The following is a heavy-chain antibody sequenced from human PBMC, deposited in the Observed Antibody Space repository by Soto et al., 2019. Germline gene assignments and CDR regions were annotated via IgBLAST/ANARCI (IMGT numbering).Heavy chain of an antibody. Sequence: SETLSLTCAVYGGSFSGYYWSWIRQPPGKGLEWIGEINHSGSTNYNPSLKSRVTISVDTSKNQFSLKLSSVTAADTAVYYCAREAGFGESHPHSGPSYYMDVWGKGTTVTVSS. CDR3: AREAGFGESHPHSGPSYYMDV. CDR1: GGSFSGYY. J-gene: IGHJ6*03. CDR2: INHSGST. D-gene: IGHD3-10*01. V-gene: IGHV4-34*01.